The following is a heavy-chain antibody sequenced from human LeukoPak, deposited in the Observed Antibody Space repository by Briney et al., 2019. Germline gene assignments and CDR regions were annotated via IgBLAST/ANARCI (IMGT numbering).Heavy chain of an antibody. J-gene: IGHJ3*02. V-gene: IGHV4-30-4*01. CDR3: ARGGYCSGGSCYGDAFDI. D-gene: IGHD2-15*01. CDR1: GGSISSGDYY. Sequence: SETLSLTCTVSGGSISSGDYYWSWIRQPPGKGLEWIGYIYYSGSTYYNPSLKSRVTISVDTSKNQFSLKLSSVTAADTAVYYCARGGYCSGGSCYGDAFDIWGQGTMVTVSS. CDR2: IYYSGST.